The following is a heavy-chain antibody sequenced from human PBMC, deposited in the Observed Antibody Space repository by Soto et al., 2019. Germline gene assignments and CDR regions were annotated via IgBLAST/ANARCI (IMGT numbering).Heavy chain of an antibody. J-gene: IGHJ4*02. CDR3: ARDRLVGATSYYFDY. V-gene: IGHV3-33*01. D-gene: IGHD1-26*01. CDR2: IWYDGSNK. CDR1: GFTFSSYG. Sequence: GGSLRLSCAASGFTFSSYGMHWVRQAPGKGLEWVAVIWYDGSNKYYADSVKGRFTISRDNSKNTLYLQMNSLRAEDTAVYYCARDRLVGATSYYFDYWGQGTLVTVSS.